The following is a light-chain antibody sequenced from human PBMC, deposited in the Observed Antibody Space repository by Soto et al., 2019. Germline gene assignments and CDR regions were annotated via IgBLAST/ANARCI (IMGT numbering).Light chain of an antibody. Sequence: QSVLTQPPSASGTPGQRVTISCSGSSSNIGSNYVYWYQQVPGAAPKLLIYRNNQRPSGVPDRFSGSKSGTSASLASSGLRSEDEADYYCATWDDSLSVVVFGGGTKLTVL. V-gene: IGLV1-47*01. CDR3: ATWDDSLSVVV. CDR1: SSNIGSNY. J-gene: IGLJ2*01. CDR2: RNN.